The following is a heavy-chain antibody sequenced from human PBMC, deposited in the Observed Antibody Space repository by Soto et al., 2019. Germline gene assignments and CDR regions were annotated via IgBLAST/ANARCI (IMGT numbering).Heavy chain of an antibody. CDR3: ARDIAFDIDY. CDR2: IYSKAGKM. J-gene: IGHJ4*02. D-gene: IGHD2-15*01. V-gene: IGHV1-18*01. CDR1: GYTFNDFG. Sequence: QVNLLQSGAEVQKPGASVKVSCKTSGYTFNDFGITWVRQAPGLGLEWLGWIYSKAGKMNFAPKFQNRVIMTTDTSTSTAFMELTSLTFDDSAIYFCARDIAFDIDYWGQGTLVTVS.